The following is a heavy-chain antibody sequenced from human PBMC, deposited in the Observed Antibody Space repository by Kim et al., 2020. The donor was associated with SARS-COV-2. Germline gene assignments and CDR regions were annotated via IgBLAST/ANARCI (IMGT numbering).Heavy chain of an antibody. CDR3: EASDY. CDR1: GFTFSRYA. J-gene: IGHJ4*02. V-gene: IGHV3-23*01. Sequence: GGSLRLSCAASGFTFSRYAMSWARQAPGKGLEWVSTISDSGVRTHYADSVKGRFTISRDNSKSTLFLQMNSLRAEDTAFYYCEASDYWGQGSLVTVSS. CDR2: ISDSGVRT.